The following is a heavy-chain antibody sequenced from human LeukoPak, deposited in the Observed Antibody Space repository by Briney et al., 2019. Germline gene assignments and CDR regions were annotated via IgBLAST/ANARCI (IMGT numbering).Heavy chain of an antibody. J-gene: IGHJ4*02. D-gene: IGHD2-15*01. Sequence: SGPTLFHPTQTLPLTCTVTGFAITTHGVGVCWIRQAPGKALAWLAIISWDGDMRYNSSLRSRLTITSDNSKNQVVLTMTNMDPVDTATYFCAHSLRRPSCSGGNCYYFDYWGQGTLVTVSS. CDR2: ISWDGDM. V-gene: IGHV2-5*02. CDR1: GFAITTHGVG. CDR3: AHSLRRPSCSGGNCYYFDY.